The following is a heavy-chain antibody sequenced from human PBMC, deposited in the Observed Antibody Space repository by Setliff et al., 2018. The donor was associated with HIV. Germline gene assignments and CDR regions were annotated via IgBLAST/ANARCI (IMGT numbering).Heavy chain of an antibody. J-gene: IGHJ4*02. V-gene: IGHV4-34*01. D-gene: IGHD3-16*01. CDR1: GGSLSDDY. Sequence: LSLTCAVYGGSLSDDYWSWIRQPPGKGLEWIGEINHRGLSNFNPSLKSRVSISVDTPRNQFSLKLTSVTAADTAVYYCARHFTWPREGGVFGYWGQGTLVTVSS. CDR2: INHRGLS. CDR3: ARHFTWPREGGVFGY.